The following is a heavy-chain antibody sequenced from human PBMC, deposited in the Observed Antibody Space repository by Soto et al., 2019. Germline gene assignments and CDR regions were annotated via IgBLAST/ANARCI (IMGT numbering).Heavy chain of an antibody. J-gene: IGHJ5*01. V-gene: IGHV4-34*01. Sequence: PSETLSLTCAVYGGSFSGHSWTWIRQSPGKGLEWIGDINHSGRVNYSPSLKSRVTISLDTSKNQFSLTLSAVTAADTAMYYCSTRADETNGYYRFDPWGQGTLVTVSS. CDR1: GGSFSGHS. CDR2: INHSGRV. CDR3: STRADETNGYYRFDP. D-gene: IGHD3-3*01.